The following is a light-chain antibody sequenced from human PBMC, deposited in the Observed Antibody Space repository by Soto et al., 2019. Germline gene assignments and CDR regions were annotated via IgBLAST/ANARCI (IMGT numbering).Light chain of an antibody. CDR2: AAS. V-gene: IGKV1-39*01. CDR3: QQNLTIPYT. CDR1: QIISTH. J-gene: IGKJ2*01. Sequence: DIQMTQSPSSLSASVGDRVTITCRASQIISTHLNWYQQKPGKAPKLLIYAASTLQSGVPSRFSGSGSGIDFTLTISSLQPEDFATYYCQQNLTIPYTFGQGTKLEIK.